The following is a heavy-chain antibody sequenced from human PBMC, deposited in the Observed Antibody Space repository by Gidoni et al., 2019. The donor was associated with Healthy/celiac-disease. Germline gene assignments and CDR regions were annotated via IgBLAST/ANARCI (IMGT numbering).Heavy chain of an antibody. Sequence: QVQLVQSGAEVKKPGSSVKVSCKASGGTFSSYAISWVRQAPGQGLEWMGGIIPIFGTANYAQKFQGRVTITADESTSTAYMELSSLRSEDTAVYYCARGYCSGGSCYEYYYYGMDVWGQGTTVTVSS. CDR2: IIPIFGTA. D-gene: IGHD2-15*01. J-gene: IGHJ6*02. CDR1: GGTFSSYA. V-gene: IGHV1-69*01. CDR3: ARGYCSGGSCYEYYYYGMDV.